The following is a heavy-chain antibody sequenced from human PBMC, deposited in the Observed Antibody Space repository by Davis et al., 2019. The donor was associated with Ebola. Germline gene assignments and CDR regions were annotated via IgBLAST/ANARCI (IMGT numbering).Heavy chain of an antibody. V-gene: IGHV3-30*18. CDR2: VSYDGPNR. Sequence: PGRSLRLSCAASAFTFSRYPMSWVPQAPGKGLEWVAVVSYDGPNRYYGDSVKGRFTISRDNSKNTLNLQMTSLRAEDTAIYYCAKEEGTKGHWLPHFDYWGQGTPVTVSS. D-gene: IGHD6-19*01. J-gene: IGHJ4*02. CDR1: AFTFSRYP. CDR3: AKEEGTKGHWLPHFDY.